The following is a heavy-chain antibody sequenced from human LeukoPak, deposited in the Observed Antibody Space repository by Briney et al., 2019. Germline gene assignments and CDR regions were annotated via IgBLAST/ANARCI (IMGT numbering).Heavy chain of an antibody. CDR2: IYYSGST. CDR3: ARDRVVVITRDAFDI. V-gene: IGHV4-59*12. J-gene: IGHJ3*02. Sequence: SETLSLTCTVSGGSISSYYWSWIRQPPGKGLEWIGYIYYSGSTNYNPSLKSRVTISVDTSKNQFSLKLNSVTAADTAVYYCARDRVVVITRDAFDIWGQGTMVTVSS. D-gene: IGHD3-22*01. CDR1: GGSISSYY.